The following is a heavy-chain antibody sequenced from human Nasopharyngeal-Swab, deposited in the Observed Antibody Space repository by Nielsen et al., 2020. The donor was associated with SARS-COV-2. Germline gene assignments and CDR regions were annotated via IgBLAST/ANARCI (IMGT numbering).Heavy chain of an antibody. CDR1: GGSISSYY. Sequence: GSLRLSCTVSGGSISSYYWSWIRQPAGKGLEWIGRIYYSGSTNYNPSLKSRVTISVDTSKNQFSLKLSSVTAADTAVYYCARIGCSSTSCYSFDYWGQGTLVTVSS. V-gene: IGHV4-4*07. CDR2: IYYSGST. J-gene: IGHJ4*02. D-gene: IGHD2-2*01. CDR3: ARIGCSSTSCYSFDY.